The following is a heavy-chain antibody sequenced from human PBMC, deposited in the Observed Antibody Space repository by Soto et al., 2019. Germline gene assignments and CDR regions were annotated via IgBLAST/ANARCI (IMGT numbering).Heavy chain of an antibody. D-gene: IGHD6-13*01. J-gene: IGHJ6*02. Sequence: PSGTLSLTCTVSGGSISSSSYYWGWLGQPPGKGLEWIGSIYYSGRTYDNPSLKSRVTISVDTSKNQFSLKLSSVTAADTAVYYCARQGSSSWYWNYYYGMDVWGRGTTVTVSS. CDR3: ARQGSSSWYWNYYYGMDV. CDR2: IYYSGRT. V-gene: IGHV4-39*01. CDR1: GGSISSSSYY.